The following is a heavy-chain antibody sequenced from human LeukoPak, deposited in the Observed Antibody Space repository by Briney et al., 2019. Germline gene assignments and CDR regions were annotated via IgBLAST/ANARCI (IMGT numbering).Heavy chain of an antibody. Sequence: GGSLRLACAASGFTFSSYWMHWVRQAPGKGLEWVSAISGSGGSTYYADSVKGRFTISRDNSKNTLYLQMNSLRAEDTAVYYCAKDGIVGATGYYFDYWGQGTLVTVSS. V-gene: IGHV3-23*01. CDR2: ISGSGGST. D-gene: IGHD1-26*01. CDR1: GFTFSSYW. CDR3: AKDGIVGATGYYFDY. J-gene: IGHJ4*02.